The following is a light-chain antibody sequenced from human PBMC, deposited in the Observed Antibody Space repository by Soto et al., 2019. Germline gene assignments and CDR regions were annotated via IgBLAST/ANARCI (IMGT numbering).Light chain of an antibody. Sequence: EIVMTQSPATLSVSPGGRATLSCRASQSISNTLAWYQQKPGQAPRLLIYGASTRATGIPARFSGSGSGTAFPLTISSLPSEDFAVYYCQQYNNWPRTFGQGTKVESK. CDR1: QSISNT. J-gene: IGKJ1*01. CDR3: QQYNNWPRT. V-gene: IGKV3D-15*01. CDR2: GAS.